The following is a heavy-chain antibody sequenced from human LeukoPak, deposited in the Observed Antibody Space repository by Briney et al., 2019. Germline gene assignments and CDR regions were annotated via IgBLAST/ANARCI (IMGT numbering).Heavy chain of an antibody. V-gene: IGHV4-34*01. Sequence: SETQSLTCAVYGGSFSGYYWSWIRQPPGKGLEWIGEINHSGSTNYNPSRKSRVTISVDTSKNQFSLKLSSVTAADTAVYYCARANYGDLNYYYYMDVWGKGTTVTVSS. CDR2: INHSGST. J-gene: IGHJ6*03. CDR1: GGSFSGYY. D-gene: IGHD4-17*01. CDR3: ARANYGDLNYYYYMDV.